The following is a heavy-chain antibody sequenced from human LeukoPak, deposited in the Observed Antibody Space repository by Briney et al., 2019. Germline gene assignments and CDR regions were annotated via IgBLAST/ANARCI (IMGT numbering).Heavy chain of an antibody. V-gene: IGHV1-46*01. CDR1: GYTFTNYY. D-gene: IGHD5-18*01. Sequence: ASVKVSCKASGYTFTNYYMHWVRQAPGQGLEWMGIINTSDGSTSYAQKFQGRVTMTRDTSTSTVYMELSSLRTEDTAVYYCASGGYMCGWDYWGQGTLVTVSS. CDR3: ASGGYMCGWDY. CDR2: INTSDGST. J-gene: IGHJ4*02.